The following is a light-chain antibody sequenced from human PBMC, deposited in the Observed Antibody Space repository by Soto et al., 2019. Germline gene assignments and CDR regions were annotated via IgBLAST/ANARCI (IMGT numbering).Light chain of an antibody. Sequence: DIVMTQSPDSLAVSLGERATINCKSSQSVIYSSNNKNYLTWYQQKPGQPPKLLIYWASTRESGVPDRFGGSGSGTDFTLTISSLQAEDVAVYYCQQYYGLPLTFGGGTKVETK. CDR1: QSVIYSSNNKNY. J-gene: IGKJ4*01. CDR2: WAS. V-gene: IGKV4-1*01. CDR3: QQYYGLPLT.